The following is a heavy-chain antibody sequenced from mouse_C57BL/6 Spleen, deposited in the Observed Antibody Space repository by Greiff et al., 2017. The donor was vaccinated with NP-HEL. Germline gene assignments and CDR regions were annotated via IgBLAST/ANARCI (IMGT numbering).Heavy chain of an antibody. J-gene: IGHJ2*01. CDR3: ARDRGGFDY. Sequence: EVMLVESEGGLVQPGSSMKLSCTASGFTFSDYYMAWVRQVPEKGLEWVANINYDGSSTYYLDSLKSRFIISIDNAKNILYQQMSSLKSEDTATYYCARDRGGFDYWGQGTTLTVSS. V-gene: IGHV5-16*01. CDR2: INYDGSST. CDR1: GFTFSDYY.